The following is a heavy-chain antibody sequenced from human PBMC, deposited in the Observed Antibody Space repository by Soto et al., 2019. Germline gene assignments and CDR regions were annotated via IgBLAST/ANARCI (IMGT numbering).Heavy chain of an antibody. Sequence: SVKVSCKASGGTFSSYAISWVRQAPGQGLEWMGGIIPIFGTANYAQKFQGRVTITADESTSTAYMELSSLRSEDTAVYYCARRNYYDSSGYYQGPWFDPWGQGTLVTVYS. D-gene: IGHD3-22*01. V-gene: IGHV1-69*13. J-gene: IGHJ5*02. CDR1: GGTFSSYA. CDR2: IIPIFGTA. CDR3: ARRNYYDSSGYYQGPWFDP.